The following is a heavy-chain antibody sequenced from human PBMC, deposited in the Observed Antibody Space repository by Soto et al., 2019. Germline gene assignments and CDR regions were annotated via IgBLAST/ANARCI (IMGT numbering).Heavy chain of an antibody. D-gene: IGHD1-26*01. Sequence: PGGSLRLSCAASGFTFSSYWMHWVRQVPGKGLIWVSHITSDGRRTTYADSVKGSITISRDNAKNTLYLQMNSLGAEDTAVYYFVRDDFGLGIDYWGLGTLVTVSS. CDR3: VRDDFGLGIDY. V-gene: IGHV3-74*01. CDR1: GFTFSSYW. J-gene: IGHJ4*02. CDR2: ITSDGRRT.